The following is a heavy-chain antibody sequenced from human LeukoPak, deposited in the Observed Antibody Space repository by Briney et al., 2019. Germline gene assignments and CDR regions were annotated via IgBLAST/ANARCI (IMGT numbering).Heavy chain of an antibody. D-gene: IGHD3-10*01. J-gene: IGHJ3*02. CDR2: IYYSGST. CDR3: ARDNFYNSGGGMEDGFDI. Sequence: SETLSLTCTVSGGSISSSSYYWGWIRQPPGKGLEWIGSIYYSGSTYYNPSLKSRVTISVDTSKNQFSLKLSSVTAADTAVYYCARDNFYNSGGGMEDGFDIWGQGTMVTVSS. V-gene: IGHV4-39*07. CDR1: GGSISSSSYY.